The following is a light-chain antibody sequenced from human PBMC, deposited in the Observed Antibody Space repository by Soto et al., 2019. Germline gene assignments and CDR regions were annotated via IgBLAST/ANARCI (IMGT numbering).Light chain of an antibody. V-gene: IGLV2-11*01. CDR2: DVS. Sequence: QSALTQPRSVSGSPGQSVTISCTGTSSDVGGYNYVSWYQHHPGKAPKLMIYDVSKRPSGVPDRFSGSKSGNTASLTISGLQAEDEADYYCCSYAGTYTFEGVFGGGTQLTVL. CDR1: SSDVGGYNY. CDR3: CSYAGTYTFEGV. J-gene: IGLJ7*01.